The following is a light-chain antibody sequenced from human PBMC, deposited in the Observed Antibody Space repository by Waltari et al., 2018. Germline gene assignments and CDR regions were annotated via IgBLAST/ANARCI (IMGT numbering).Light chain of an antibody. Sequence: DIQMTQSPSSLSASIRDRVTITCRASQSIDSYLNWYQQKPGEAPKIQIYAASSLQSGVPSRFSGSGSGTDFTLTISSLQPEDFVTYYCQQSYSTPYTFGQGTKLEIK. CDR2: AAS. CDR3: QQSYSTPYT. CDR1: QSIDSY. J-gene: IGKJ2*01. V-gene: IGKV1-39*01.